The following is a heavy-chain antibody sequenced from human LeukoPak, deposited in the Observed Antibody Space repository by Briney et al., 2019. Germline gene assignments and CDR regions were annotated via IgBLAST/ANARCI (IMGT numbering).Heavy chain of an antibody. Sequence: PGGSLRLSCAASGFTFSSYAMNWVRQAPGKGLEWVSTISGNGGSTYYADSVKGRFTISRDNAKNSLYLQMNSLRAEDTAVYYCARGGSYDYYYYMDVWGKGTTVTVSS. CDR2: ISGNGGST. CDR3: ARGGSYDYYYYMDV. J-gene: IGHJ6*03. V-gene: IGHV3-23*01. D-gene: IGHD1-26*01. CDR1: GFTFSSYA.